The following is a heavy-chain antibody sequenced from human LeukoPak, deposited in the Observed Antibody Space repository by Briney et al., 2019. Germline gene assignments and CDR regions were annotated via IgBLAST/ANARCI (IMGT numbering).Heavy chain of an antibody. CDR1: GFTFSSYG. J-gene: IGHJ4*02. Sequence: GGTLRLPCAASGFTFSSYGMSWVRQAPGKGLEWVSAISGSGGSTYYADSVKGRFTISRDNSKNTLYLQMNSLRAEDTAVYYCAKVRRYFDWLLDYWGQGTLVTVSS. V-gene: IGHV3-23*01. D-gene: IGHD3-9*01. CDR2: ISGSGGST. CDR3: AKVRRYFDWLLDY.